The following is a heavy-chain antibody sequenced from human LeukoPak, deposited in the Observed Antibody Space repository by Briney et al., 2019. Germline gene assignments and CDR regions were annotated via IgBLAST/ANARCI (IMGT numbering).Heavy chain of an antibody. CDR3: ARDHGIAAAGTFGY. CDR2: INSGGTT. Sequence: GGSLRLSCVASGFNVSSTYMNWVRQAPGKGLEWVSLINSGGTTYYPDSVKGRFTISRDNSKNTLYLQMNSLRAEDTAVYYCARDHGIAAAGTFGYWGQGTLVTVSS. CDR1: GFNVSSTY. D-gene: IGHD6-13*01. V-gene: IGHV3-66*02. J-gene: IGHJ4*02.